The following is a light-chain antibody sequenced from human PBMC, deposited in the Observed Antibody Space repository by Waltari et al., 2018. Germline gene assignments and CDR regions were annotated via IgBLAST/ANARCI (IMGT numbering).Light chain of an antibody. Sequence: EIVLTQSPGTLSLSPGERATLSCRASQSVSRYLVWYQQKPGQAPRLLIYAASIRATGIPDRFSGSGSGTDFSLTISRLEPEDFAVYYCQKYDRLPATFGQGTNVEIK. J-gene: IGKJ1*01. CDR1: QSVSRY. CDR3: QKYDRLPAT. CDR2: AAS. V-gene: IGKV3-20*01.